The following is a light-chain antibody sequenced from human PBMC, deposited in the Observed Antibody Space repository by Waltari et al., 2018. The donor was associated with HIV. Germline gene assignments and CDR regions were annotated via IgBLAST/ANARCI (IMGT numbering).Light chain of an antibody. CDR2: GSS. V-gene: IGKV1-39*01. CDR1: QGISTY. Sequence: DIQMTQSPTSISAYVGQTVIISCRASQGISTYLYWYQKKGGKDPTLLIFGSSNVQSGVPSRFSCSGSWTDFTLSIRSLQPEDFASYLCPQSHSVPWTFGRGTNVEV. CDR3: PQSHSVPWT. J-gene: IGKJ1*01.